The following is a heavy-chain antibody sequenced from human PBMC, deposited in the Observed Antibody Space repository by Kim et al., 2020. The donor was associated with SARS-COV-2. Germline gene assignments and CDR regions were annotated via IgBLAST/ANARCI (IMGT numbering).Heavy chain of an antibody. Sequence: GSTYYNPSLKSRVTISVDTSKNQFSLKLSSVTAADTAVYYCARGGGLFDYWGQGTLVTVSS. CDR3: ARGGGLFDY. V-gene: IGHV4-30-2*04. CDR2: GST. J-gene: IGHJ4*02. D-gene: IGHD3-10*01.